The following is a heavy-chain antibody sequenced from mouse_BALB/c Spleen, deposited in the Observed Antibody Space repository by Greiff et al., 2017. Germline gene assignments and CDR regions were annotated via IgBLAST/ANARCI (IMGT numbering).Heavy chain of an antibody. D-gene: IGHD2-14*01. J-gene: IGHJ3*01. V-gene: IGHV7-1*02. CDR3: ASRLYRYDDLFAY. Sequence: EVKLMESGGGLVQPGGSLRLSCATSGFTFSDFYMEWVRQPPGKRLEWIAASRNKANDYTTEYSASVKGRFIVSRDTSQSILYLQMNALRAEDTAIYYCASRLYRYDDLFAYWGQGTLVTVSA. CDR1: GFTFSDFY. CDR2: SRNKANDYTT.